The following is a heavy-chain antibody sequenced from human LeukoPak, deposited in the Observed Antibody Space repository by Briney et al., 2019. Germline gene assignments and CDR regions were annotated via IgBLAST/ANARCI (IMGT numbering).Heavy chain of an antibody. D-gene: IGHD3-22*01. J-gene: IGHJ4*02. CDR2: ISGSGGST. CDR3: ATGYYDSSGYYSGTFDY. CDR1: RFTFSSYA. Sequence: GGSLRLSCAASRFTFSSYAMSWVRQAPGKGLEWVSAISGSGGSTYYADSVKGRFTISRDNSKNTLYLQMNSLRAEDTAVYYCATGYYDSSGYYSGTFDYWGQGTLVTVSS. V-gene: IGHV3-23*01.